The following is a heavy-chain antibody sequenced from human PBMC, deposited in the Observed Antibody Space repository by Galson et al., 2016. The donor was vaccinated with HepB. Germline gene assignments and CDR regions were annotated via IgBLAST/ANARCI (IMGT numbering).Heavy chain of an antibody. D-gene: IGHD2-2*01. V-gene: IGHV3-15*01. CDR1: GFTFTDAW. Sequence: SLRLSCAASGFTFTDAWMTWVRQAPGKGLEWVGRIKSKTDAGTTDYAAPVKGRFTISRDSSKKTLYLQMNSLRAEDTAVYYCAKDGQIYCSSASCHDHIHYWGQGTLVTVSS. CDR2: IKSKTDAGTT. CDR3: AKDGQIYCSSASCHDHIHY. J-gene: IGHJ4*02.